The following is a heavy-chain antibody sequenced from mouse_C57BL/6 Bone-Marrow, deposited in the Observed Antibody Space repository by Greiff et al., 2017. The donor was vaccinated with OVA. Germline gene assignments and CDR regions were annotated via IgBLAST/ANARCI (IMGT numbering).Heavy chain of an antibody. D-gene: IGHD1-1*01. Sequence: EVQLQESGPGLVKPSQSLSLTCSVTGYSITSGYYWNWLRQFPGNKLEWMGYISYDGSNNYNPSLKNRISITRDTSKNQFFLKLNSVTTEDTATDYCAREGVITTVVATKYFDVWGTGTTVTVSS. CDR3: AREGVITTVVATKYFDV. V-gene: IGHV3-6*01. CDR2: ISYDGSN. CDR1: GYSITSGYY. J-gene: IGHJ1*03.